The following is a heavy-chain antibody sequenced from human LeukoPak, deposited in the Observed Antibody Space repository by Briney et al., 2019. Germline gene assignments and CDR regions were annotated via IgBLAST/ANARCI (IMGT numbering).Heavy chain of an antibody. D-gene: IGHD5-18*01. CDR1: GFTFSSYA. CDR2: ISYDGSNK. J-gene: IGHJ4*02. Sequence: PGGSLRLSCAASGFTFSSYAMHWVRQAPGKGLEWVAVISYDGSNKYYADSVKGRFTISRDNSKNTLYLQMNSLRAEDTAVYYCATDRRGYSYGHFDYWGQGTLVTVSS. V-gene: IGHV3-30*04. CDR3: ATDRRGYSYGHFDY.